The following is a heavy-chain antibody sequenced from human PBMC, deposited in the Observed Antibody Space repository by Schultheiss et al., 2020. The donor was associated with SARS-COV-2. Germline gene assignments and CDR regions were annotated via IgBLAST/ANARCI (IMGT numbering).Heavy chain of an antibody. CDR1: GYTFTSYG. D-gene: IGHD3-3*01. CDR3: ARDRADFWSNWFDP. CDR2: ISAYNGNT. V-gene: IGHV1-18*01. Sequence: GESLKISCKASGYTFTSYGISWVRQAPGQGLEWMGWISAYNGNTNYAQKLQGRVTMTTDTSTSTAYMELRSLRSDDTAVYYCARDRADFWSNWFDPWGQGTLVTVSS. J-gene: IGHJ5*02.